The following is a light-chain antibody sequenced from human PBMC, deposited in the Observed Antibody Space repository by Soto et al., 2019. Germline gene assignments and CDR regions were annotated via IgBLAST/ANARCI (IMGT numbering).Light chain of an antibody. V-gene: IGLV2-14*01. J-gene: IGLJ1*01. CDR3: SSYRSTGVYV. Sequence: QSVLTQPACVSTSPGQSITISCTGTSSDVGGYNYVSWHQQYPGKAPKLMIYEVTHRPSGVSNRFSGSKSGNTASLTISGLQAEDEANYYCSSYRSTGVYVFGTGTKVTAL. CDR2: EVT. CDR1: SSDVGGYNY.